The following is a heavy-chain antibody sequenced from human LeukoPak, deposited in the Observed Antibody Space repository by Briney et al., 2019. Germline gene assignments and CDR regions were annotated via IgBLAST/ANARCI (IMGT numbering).Heavy chain of an antibody. V-gene: IGHV1-18*01. D-gene: IGHD2-21*02. CDR2: ISAHNGNT. Sequence: VASVKVSCKASGYTFTTYGISWVRQAPGQGLEWLGWISAHNGNTNYAQKLQGRVTMTTDTSTSTAYMELRSLRPDDTAVYYCARALGYCGGDCWFDPWGQGTLVTVSS. J-gene: IGHJ5*02. CDR3: ARALGYCGGDCWFDP. CDR1: GYTFTTYG.